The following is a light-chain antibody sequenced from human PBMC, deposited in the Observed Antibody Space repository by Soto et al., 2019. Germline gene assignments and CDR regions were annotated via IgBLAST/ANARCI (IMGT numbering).Light chain of an antibody. CDR3: SSYTGSSNWV. CDR2: DVS. CDR1: SSDFGGYDL. J-gene: IGLJ3*02. V-gene: IGLV2-14*01. Sequence: QSALTQPASVSGSPGQSIPISCTGTSSDFGGYDLVSWFQQHPGKAPKLIIYDVSNRPSGVSYRFSGSKSGNTASLTISGLQAEDEADYYCSSYTGSSNWVFGGGTKLTVL.